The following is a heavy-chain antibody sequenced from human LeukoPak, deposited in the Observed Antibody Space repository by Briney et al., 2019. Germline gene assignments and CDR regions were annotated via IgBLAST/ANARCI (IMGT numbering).Heavy chain of an antibody. CDR3: ARASAIFYSGLGTYSYYYMDV. V-gene: IGHV4-39*01. J-gene: IGHJ6*03. CDR2: IYYTGST. CDR1: GASLSTSPYY. Sequence: PSETLSLTCSVSGASLSTSPYYWGWIRQPPGKGLEWIGNIYYTGSTYYNVSLNSRVTISIDTSKNLFSLRLNSMTAADTAVYYCARASAIFYSGLGTYSYYYMDVWGKGTTVTISS. D-gene: IGHD3-10*01.